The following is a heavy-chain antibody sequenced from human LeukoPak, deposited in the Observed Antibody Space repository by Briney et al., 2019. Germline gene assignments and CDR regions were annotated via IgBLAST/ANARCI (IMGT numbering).Heavy chain of an antibody. V-gene: IGHV4-61*09. Sequence: PSETLSLTCTVSGGSISSGSYDWYWIRQPAGKGLEWIGHIYTSGSTDYNPSLKSRVTISVATSKNQFSLKLTSVTAADTATYYCTKGRGIWGQGTLVTVSS. J-gene: IGHJ4*02. D-gene: IGHD3-10*01. CDR3: TKGRGI. CDR2: IYTSGST. CDR1: GGSISSGSYD.